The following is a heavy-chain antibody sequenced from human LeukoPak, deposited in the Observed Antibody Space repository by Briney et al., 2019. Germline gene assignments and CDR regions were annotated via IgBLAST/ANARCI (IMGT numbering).Heavy chain of an antibody. Sequence: PGGSLRLSCAASGFSFSSYAMNWVRQAPGKGLEWVXXXCGSSSSTYYVDSVKGRFTISRDNSKNTLYLQMNSLRAEDTAIYYCAKGSGGSCRSATDYWGQGTLVTVSS. D-gene: IGHD2-15*01. CDR1: GFSFSSYA. CDR2: XCGSSSST. V-gene: IGHV3-23*01. J-gene: IGHJ4*02. CDR3: AKGSGGSCRSATDY.